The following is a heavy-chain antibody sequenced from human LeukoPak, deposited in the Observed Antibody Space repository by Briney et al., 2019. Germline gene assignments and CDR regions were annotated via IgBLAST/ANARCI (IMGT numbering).Heavy chain of an antibody. CDR3: ARIGYYYGSGSYYRIGMDV. Sequence: GGSLRLSCAASGFTFSGFWMHWVRQAPGKGQVWISRLHSDGSNTDYADSVKGRFTISRDNAKNSLYLQMNSLRAEDTAVYYCARIGYYYGSGSYYRIGMDVWGQGTTVTVSS. CDR2: LHSDGSNT. V-gene: IGHV3-74*01. D-gene: IGHD3-10*01. J-gene: IGHJ6*02. CDR1: GFTFSGFW.